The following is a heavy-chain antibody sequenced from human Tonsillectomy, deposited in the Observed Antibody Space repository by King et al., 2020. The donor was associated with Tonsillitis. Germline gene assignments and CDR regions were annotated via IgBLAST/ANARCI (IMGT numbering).Heavy chain of an antibody. CDR3: ATNPCRCANCYFGY. CDR2: IRYDGSIK. Sequence: VQLVESGGGVVQPGGSLRLSCAVSGFTFSVYGMHWVRQAPGKGLEGVAYIRYDGSIKYYADSVKGRFTISRDDSKNTLYLQMNNLKAEDTAVYYCATNPCRCANCYFGYWGQGTLVTVSS. V-gene: IGHV3-30*02. D-gene: IGHD2-21*01. CDR1: GFTFSVYG. J-gene: IGHJ4*02.